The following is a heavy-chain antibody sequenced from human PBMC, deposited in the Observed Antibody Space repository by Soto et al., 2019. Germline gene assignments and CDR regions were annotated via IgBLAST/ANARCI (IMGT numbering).Heavy chain of an antibody. CDR1: DGAIRSSPSF. J-gene: IGHJ5*02. D-gene: IGHD2-15*01. CDR3: ARQSTTADTDSWFDP. V-gene: IGHV4-39*01. Sequence: SETRSVERNSWDGAIRSSPSFPACVRQPPGKGLEWIANIFYSGSTYYNPSLASRVTVSVDTSKNQFSLKLSSVTAADTAVYYCARQSTTADTDSWFDPWAQGTPLTVSS. CDR2: IFYSGST.